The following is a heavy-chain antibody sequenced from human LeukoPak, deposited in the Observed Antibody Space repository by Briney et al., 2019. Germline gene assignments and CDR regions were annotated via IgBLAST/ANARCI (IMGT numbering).Heavy chain of an antibody. CDR1: GGSISSYY. V-gene: IGHV4-59*01. D-gene: IGHD5-12*01. CDR3: ARANRYDLYFDY. J-gene: IGHJ4*02. Sequence: SETLSLTCTVSGGSISSYYWSWIRQPPGKGLEWIGYMYYSGSINFNPSLKSRVTISVDTSKNQFSLKLSSVTAADTAVYYCARANRYDLYFDYWGQGTLVTVSS. CDR2: MYYSGSI.